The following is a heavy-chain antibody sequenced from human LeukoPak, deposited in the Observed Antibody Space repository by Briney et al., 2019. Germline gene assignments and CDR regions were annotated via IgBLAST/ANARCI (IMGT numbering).Heavy chain of an antibody. Sequence: SETLSLTCSVSGDSISSSTYYWGWIRQPPGKGLEWIGEINHSGSTNYNPSLKSRVTISVDTSKNQFSLKLSSVTAADTAVYYCARPGGWYYYGSGRYYMDVWGKGTTVTISS. CDR2: INHSGST. D-gene: IGHD3-10*01. J-gene: IGHJ6*03. CDR3: ARPGGWYYYGSGRYYMDV. CDR1: GDSISSSTYY. V-gene: IGHV4-39*07.